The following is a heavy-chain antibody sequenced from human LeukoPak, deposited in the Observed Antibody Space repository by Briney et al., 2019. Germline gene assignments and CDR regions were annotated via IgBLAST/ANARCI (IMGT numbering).Heavy chain of an antibody. J-gene: IGHJ5*02. V-gene: IGHV3-23*01. D-gene: IGHD6-13*01. CDR2: ISGSGGST. CDR1: GFTFSSYA. Sequence: GGSLRLSCAASGFTFSSYAMSWVRQAPGKGLEWVSAISGSGGSTYYADSVKGRFTISRDNAKNSLYLQMNSLRAEDTAVYYCARSRAAGTPNWFDPWGQGTLVTVSS. CDR3: ARSRAAGTPNWFDP.